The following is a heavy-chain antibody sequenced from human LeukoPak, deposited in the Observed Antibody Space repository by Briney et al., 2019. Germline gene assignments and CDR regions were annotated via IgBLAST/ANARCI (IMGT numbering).Heavy chain of an antibody. D-gene: IGHD6-19*01. Sequence: PGGSLRLSCAASGFTFSSYWMHWVRKAPGKGLVWVSRINSDGSTTNYADSVKGRFTISRDNAKNTLSLQMNSLRAEDTAVYYCARDLLSSGWYSLGYWGQGTLVAVSS. J-gene: IGHJ4*02. V-gene: IGHV3-74*01. CDR2: INSDGSTT. CDR1: GFTFSSYW. CDR3: ARDLLSSGWYSLGY.